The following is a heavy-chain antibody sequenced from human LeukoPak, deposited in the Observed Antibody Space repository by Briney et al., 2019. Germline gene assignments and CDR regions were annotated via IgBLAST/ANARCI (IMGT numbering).Heavy chain of an antibody. V-gene: IGHV3-30*03. Sequence: GGSLRLSCAASGFTFSSYGMHWVRQAPGKGLEWVAVISYDGSNKYYADSVKGRFTISRDNSKNTLYLQMNSLRAEDTAVYYCATRGSGSYYQFDYWGQGTLVTVSS. CDR2: ISYDGSNK. CDR3: ATRGSGSYYQFDY. D-gene: IGHD3-10*01. J-gene: IGHJ4*02. CDR1: GFTFSSYG.